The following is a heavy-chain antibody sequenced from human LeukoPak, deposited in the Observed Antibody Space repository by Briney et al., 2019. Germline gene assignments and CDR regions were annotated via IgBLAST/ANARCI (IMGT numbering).Heavy chain of an antibody. V-gene: IGHV1-69*04. CDR3: ANGAVGARQDPHRG. Sequence: GASVKVSCKTSGGTFSSFALTWVRLAPGQGLEWMGRIIPILNVEEYAQRFQGRVTITADTSTSTVYMELSSLRSEDTAIYYCANGAVGARQDPHRGWGQGTMVTVSS. D-gene: IGHD1-26*01. CDR2: IIPILNVE. J-gene: IGHJ3*01. CDR1: GGTFSSFA.